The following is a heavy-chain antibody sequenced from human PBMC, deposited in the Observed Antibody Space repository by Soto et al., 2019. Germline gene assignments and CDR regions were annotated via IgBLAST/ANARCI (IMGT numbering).Heavy chain of an antibody. CDR3: ARDQEWAAAGTTELDY. J-gene: IGHJ4*02. CDR1: GFTFSSYS. Sequence: PGGSLRLSCAASGFTFSSYSMNWVRQAPGKGLEWVSSISSSSSYIYYADSVKGRFTISRDNAKNSLYLQMNSLRAEDTAVYYCARDQEWAAAGTTELDYWGQGTLVTVSS. CDR2: ISSSSSYI. D-gene: IGHD6-13*01. V-gene: IGHV3-21*01.